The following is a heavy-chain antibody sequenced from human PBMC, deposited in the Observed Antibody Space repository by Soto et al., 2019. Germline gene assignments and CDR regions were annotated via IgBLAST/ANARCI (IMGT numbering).Heavy chain of an antibody. J-gene: IGHJ4*02. CDR2: IKQDGSEK. D-gene: IGHD6-6*01. Sequence: VQLVESGGGLVQPGGSLRLSCAASGFTFSSYWLSWVRQAPGKGLEWVANIKQDGSEKYYVDSVKGRFTISRDNAKNSLYLQMNSLRAEDTAVYYCARGSMSVAARGGLFDYWGQGTLVTVSS. CDR3: ARGSMSVAARGGLFDY. V-gene: IGHV3-7*03. CDR1: GFTFSSYW.